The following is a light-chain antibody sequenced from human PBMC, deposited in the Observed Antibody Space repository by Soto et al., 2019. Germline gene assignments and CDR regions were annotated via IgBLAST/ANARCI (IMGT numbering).Light chain of an antibody. CDR2: EVN. CDR1: SSDVGGYNY. Sequence: QSALTQPPSASVSPGQSVTISFTGTSSDVGGYNYVSWYQQHPGKAPKLMISEVNKRPSGVPDRFSGSKSGNTASLTVSGLQAEDEADYYCSSYAGGPYVFGTGTKVTVL. J-gene: IGLJ1*01. CDR3: SSYAGGPYV. V-gene: IGLV2-8*01.